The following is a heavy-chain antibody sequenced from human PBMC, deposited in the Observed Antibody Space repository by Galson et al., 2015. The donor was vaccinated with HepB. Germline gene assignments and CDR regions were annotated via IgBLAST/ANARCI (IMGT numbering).Heavy chain of an antibody. CDR1: GGSFSGFH. D-gene: IGHD6-13*01. CDR3: AGGEYSSTGGIKLGLDV. V-gene: IGHV4-34*01. Sequence: ETLSLTCAVYGGSFSGFHWSWIRQPPGKGLEWIGEVNHSGSTSYNPSLKSRVTISVDTSKNQFSLKVSSVTAADTAVYFCAGGEYSSTGGIKLGLDVWGQGTTVTVSS. CDR2: VNHSGST. J-gene: IGHJ6*02.